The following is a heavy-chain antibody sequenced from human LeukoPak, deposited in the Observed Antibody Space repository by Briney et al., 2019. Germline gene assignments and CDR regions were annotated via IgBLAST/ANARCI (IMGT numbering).Heavy chain of an antibody. CDR2: IYSGGTT. J-gene: IGHJ5*02. CDR3: ARFHNWYFVWDWFDP. D-gene: IGHD1-7*01. V-gene: IGHV3-53*01. Sequence: PGGSLRLSCGASGFTVCSNYMSWVNQAPGKGLEWVSVIYSGGTTYYADSVKGRFTISRDNSKNTLYLQMNSLRAEDTAVYYCARFHNWYFVWDWFDPWGQGTLVTVSS. CDR1: GFTVCSNY.